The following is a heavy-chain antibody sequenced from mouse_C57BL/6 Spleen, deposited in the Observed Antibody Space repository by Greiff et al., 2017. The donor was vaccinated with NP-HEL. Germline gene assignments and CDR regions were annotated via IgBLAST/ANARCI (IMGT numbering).Heavy chain of an antibody. CDR1: GYTFTSYW. Sequence: QVQLKQPGTELVKPGASVKLSCKASGYTFTSYWMHWVKQRPGQGLEWIGNINPSNGGTNYNEKFKSKATLTVDKSSSTSYMQLRSRTSEDAAVYYCDNLLDSSYYYARDYWGQGTSVTVSS. D-gene: IGHD3-2*01. CDR3: DNLLDSSYYYARDY. CDR2: INPSNGGT. J-gene: IGHJ4*01. V-gene: IGHV1-53*01.